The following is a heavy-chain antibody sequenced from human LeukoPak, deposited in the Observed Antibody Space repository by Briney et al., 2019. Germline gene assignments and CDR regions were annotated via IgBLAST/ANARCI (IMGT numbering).Heavy chain of an antibody. Sequence: MGWITPFNGNTNYAQKFQDRVTITRDRSMSTAYMELSSLRSEDTAMYYCARFSGYDTTDDYWGQGTLVTVSS. J-gene: IGHJ4*02. CDR3: ARFSGYDTTDDY. D-gene: IGHD5-12*01. V-gene: IGHV1-45*02. CDR2: ITPFNGNT.